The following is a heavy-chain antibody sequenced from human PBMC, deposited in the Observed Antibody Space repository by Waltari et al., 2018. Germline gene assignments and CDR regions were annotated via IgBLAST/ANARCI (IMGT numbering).Heavy chain of an antibody. J-gene: IGHJ3*01. Sequence: QMQLKESGPGLVKPSETLSLTCSVSGGSISSKSYYWGWIRQPPGKGLEWIGSVYHSGTTYYNPSLKSRVAVSIDTSKNQFSLKLRSVTAADTAVYYCARDDFDSSSRRAFDVWGQGTMVTVSS. CDR3: ARDDFDSSSRRAFDV. D-gene: IGHD6-13*01. CDR2: VYHSGTT. CDR1: GGSISSKSYY. V-gene: IGHV4-39*07.